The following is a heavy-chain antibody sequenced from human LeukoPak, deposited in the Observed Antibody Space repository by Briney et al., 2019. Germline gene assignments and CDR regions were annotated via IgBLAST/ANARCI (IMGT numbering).Heavy chain of an antibody. CDR2: IWYDGSNK. D-gene: IGHD6-6*01. Sequence: GGSLRLSCAASGFTFSSYGMHWVRQAPGKGLEWVAVIWYDGSNKYYADSVKGRFTISRDNSKNTLYLQMNSLRAEDTAVYYCASLYSSSSLGAFDIWGQGTMVTVSS. V-gene: IGHV3-33*01. CDR1: GFTFSSYG. J-gene: IGHJ3*02. CDR3: ASLYSSSSLGAFDI.